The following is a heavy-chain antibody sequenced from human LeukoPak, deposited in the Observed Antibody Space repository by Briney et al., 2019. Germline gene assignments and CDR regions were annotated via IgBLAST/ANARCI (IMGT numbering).Heavy chain of an antibody. CDR1: GFTFSDYY. V-gene: IGHV3-11*01. J-gene: IGHJ6*02. CDR3: ARGEMATIGSYYYYGMDV. D-gene: IGHD5-12*01. Sequence: GGSLRLSCAASGFTFSDYYMSWIRQAPGKGLEWVSYISSSGSTIYYADSVKGRFTISRDNAKNSLYLQMNSLRAGDTAVYYCARGEMATIGSYYYYGMDVWGQGTTVTVSS. CDR2: ISSSGSTI.